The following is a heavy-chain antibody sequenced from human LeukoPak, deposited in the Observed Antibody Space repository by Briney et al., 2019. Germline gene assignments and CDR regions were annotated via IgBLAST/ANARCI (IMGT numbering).Heavy chain of an antibody. Sequence: GGSLRLSCATSGFKFRNYDMFWVREAEGKGLEWVAKVGTDGDTYYAASVKGRFTISRDNVKTSVFLQMKALGVGDTATYYCARSRSSEYISALDNWGQGVLVSVSS. D-gene: IGHD1-1*01. CDR2: VGTDGDT. CDR3: ARSRSSEYISALDN. J-gene: IGHJ4*02. V-gene: IGHV3-13*01. CDR1: GFKFRNYD.